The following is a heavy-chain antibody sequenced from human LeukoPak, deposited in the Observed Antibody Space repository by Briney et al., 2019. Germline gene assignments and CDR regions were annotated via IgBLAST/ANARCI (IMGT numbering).Heavy chain of an antibody. D-gene: IGHD6-19*01. CDR2: ISYEGGTK. CDR1: GFTFSSYG. CDR3: VKEEVPRVCDWYDY. Sequence: GGSLRLSCAASGFTFSSYGMHWVRQAPGKGLEWVAVISYEGGTKYYADSVTGRFTISRDNSENTLYLQMNSLRSEDTAVYYCVKEEVPRVCDWYDYWGQGTLVTVSS. J-gene: IGHJ4*02. V-gene: IGHV3-30*18.